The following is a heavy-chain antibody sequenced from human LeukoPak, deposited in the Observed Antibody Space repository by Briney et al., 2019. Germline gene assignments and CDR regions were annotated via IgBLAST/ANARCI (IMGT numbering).Heavy chain of an antibody. V-gene: IGHV3-48*02. J-gene: IGHJ4*02. CDR3: ARETMGGGGPYAY. D-gene: IGHD4/OR15-4a*01. Sequence: GGSLRLSCVASGFTFSNYNMNWVRQAPGKGLEWVSYISSSSSIKYYADSVKGRFTISRDNAENSLFLQMISLRDEDTAVYYCARETMGGGGPYAYGGKGTLVPVSS. CDR2: ISSSSSIK. CDR1: GFTFSNYN.